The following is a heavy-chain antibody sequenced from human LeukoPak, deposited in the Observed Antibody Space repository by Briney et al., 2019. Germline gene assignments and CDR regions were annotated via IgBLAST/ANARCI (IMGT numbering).Heavy chain of an antibody. CDR3: ARTGYSSGWYGGFDI. V-gene: IGHV5-51*01. CDR1: GYSFTNYW. Sequence: NHGESLQISCKGSGYSFTNYWIGWVRQLPGKGLEWMGIIYPGDSDTRYSPSFQGQVTISADKSISTAYLQWSSLKASDTAMYYCARTGYSSGWYGGFDIWGQGTLVTVSS. D-gene: IGHD6-19*01. CDR2: IYPGDSDT. J-gene: IGHJ3*02.